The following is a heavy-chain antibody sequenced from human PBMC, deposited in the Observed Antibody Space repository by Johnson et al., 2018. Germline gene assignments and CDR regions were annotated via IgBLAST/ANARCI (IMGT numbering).Heavy chain of an antibody. J-gene: IGHJ3*02. CDR1: GGSISSYY. V-gene: IGHV4-59*01. Sequence: QVQLQESGPGLVKPSETLSLTCTVSGGSISSYYWSWIRQPPGKGLEWIGYIYYSGNTNYNPSLKSRVTISVDTSKNQFSLKLSSVTAADTAVYYCARQGDSRGFDVFDIWGQGTMVTVFS. CDR3: ARQGDSRGFDVFDI. CDR2: IYYSGNT. D-gene: IGHD3-22*01.